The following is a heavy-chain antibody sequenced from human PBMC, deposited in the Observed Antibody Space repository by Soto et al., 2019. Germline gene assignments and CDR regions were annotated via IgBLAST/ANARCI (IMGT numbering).Heavy chain of an antibody. Sequence: GGSLRLSCAASGFTFSSYSMNWVRQAPGKGLEWVSYISSSSSTIYYADSVKGRFTISRDNAKNSLYLQMNSLRAEDTAVYYCARDRSTGWFDPWGQGTLVTVSS. CDR3: ARDRSTGWFDP. V-gene: IGHV3-48*01. CDR1: GFTFSSYS. CDR2: ISSSSSTI. J-gene: IGHJ5*02. D-gene: IGHD1-1*01.